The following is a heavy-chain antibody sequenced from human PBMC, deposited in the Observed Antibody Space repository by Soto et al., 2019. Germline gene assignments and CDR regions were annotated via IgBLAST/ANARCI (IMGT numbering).Heavy chain of an antibody. J-gene: IGHJ3*01. Sequence: EVHLVESGGGLVQPGESLRLSCEASGYTFSPFWMHWVRQGPGKGLVWVSHINSDGTTKLYADSVKGRFTISRDNAKNTLYLQMNSVKADDTAVYFCVRDRGYPDSFDVWGRGTVVTVSS. CDR1: GYTFSPFW. D-gene: IGHD3-10*01. CDR2: INSDGTTK. CDR3: VRDRGYPDSFDV. V-gene: IGHV3-74*01.